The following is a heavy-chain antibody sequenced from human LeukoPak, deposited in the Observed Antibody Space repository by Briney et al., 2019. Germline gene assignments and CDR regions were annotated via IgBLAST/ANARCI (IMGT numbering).Heavy chain of an antibody. J-gene: IGHJ4*02. D-gene: IGHD3-10*01. Sequence: ASVKVSCKASGYTFIIYEIQWVRQAPGQGLEWVGWMRPRYGNTAYPQSFQGRVTITRDTSIDTVYMELSGLRSEDTAVYYCARVGAGEGGIDYWAQGTLITVSS. CDR3: ARVGAGEGGIDY. CDR1: GYTFIIYE. CDR2: MRPRYGNT. V-gene: IGHV1-8*03.